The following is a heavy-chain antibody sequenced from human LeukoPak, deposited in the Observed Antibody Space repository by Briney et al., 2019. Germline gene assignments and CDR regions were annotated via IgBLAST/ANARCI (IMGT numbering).Heavy chain of an antibody. CDR2: INHSGST. Sequence: SETLSLTCAVYGGSFSGYYWSWIRQPPGKGLEWIGEINHSGSTNYNPSLKSRVTISVDTSKNQFSLKLSSVTAADTAVYYCARFFHDYGSVNWFDPWGQGTLVTVSS. CDR3: ARFFHDYGSVNWFDP. CDR1: GGSFSGYY. D-gene: IGHD4-17*01. J-gene: IGHJ5*02. V-gene: IGHV4-34*01.